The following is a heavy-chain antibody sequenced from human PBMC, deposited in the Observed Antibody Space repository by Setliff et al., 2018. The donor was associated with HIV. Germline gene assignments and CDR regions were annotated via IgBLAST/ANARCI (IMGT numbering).Heavy chain of an antibody. J-gene: IGHJ6*04. CDR1: GHTFTNVD. Sequence: VASVKVSCKASGHTFTNVDIHWLRRATGQGLEWMGWMNPNTGVSGYALKFQARVTMTRDTSISTAYMELSSLTSEDTAVYYCARGKGVGGVVITGGLGVWGKGTTVTVSS. D-gene: IGHD3-10*01. CDR2: MNPNTGVS. CDR3: ARGKGVGGVVITGGLGV. V-gene: IGHV1-8*01.